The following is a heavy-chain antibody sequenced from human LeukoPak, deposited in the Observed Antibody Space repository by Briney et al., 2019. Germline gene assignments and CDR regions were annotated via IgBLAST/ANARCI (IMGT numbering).Heavy chain of an antibody. V-gene: IGHV1-2*02. CDR3: ARPATVAGILPY. CDR1: GYTFTGYY. D-gene: IGHD6-19*01. Sequence: ASVKVSCKASGYTFTGYYMHWVRQAPGQGLEWMGWINPNSGGTNYAQKLQGRVTMTTDTSTSTAYMELRSLRSDDTAVYYCARPATVAGILPYWGQGTLVTVSS. CDR2: INPNSGGT. J-gene: IGHJ4*02.